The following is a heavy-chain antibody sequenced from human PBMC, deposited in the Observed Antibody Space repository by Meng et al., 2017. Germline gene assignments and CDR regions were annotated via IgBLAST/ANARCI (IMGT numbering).Heavy chain of an antibody. CDR3: AREGGYCSGGSCYSIMHNWFDP. CDR1: GGSISSGGYY. J-gene: IGHJ5*02. CDR2: IYYSGST. D-gene: IGHD2-15*01. Sequence: VHAQESGPILVKPSQTLSLTCTVSGGSISSGGYYWSWIRQHPGKGLEWIGYIYYSGSTYYNPSLKSRVTISVDTSKNQFSLKLSSVTAADTAVYYCAREGGYCSGGSCYSIMHNWFDPWGQGTLVTVSS. V-gene: IGHV4-31*03.